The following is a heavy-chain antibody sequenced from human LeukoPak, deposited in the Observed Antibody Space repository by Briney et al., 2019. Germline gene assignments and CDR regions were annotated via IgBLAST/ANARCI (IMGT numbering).Heavy chain of an antibody. CDR2: IDYRGTT. CDR3: ARDYYDSSGYPVYIDY. J-gene: IGHJ4*02. V-gene: IGHV4-39*01. CDR1: GGSISSSSYY. D-gene: IGHD3-22*01. Sequence: SETRSLTCTVSGGSISSSSYYGGWSRQPPGKGLEGIASIDYRGTTYYNPSLKSRVTISVDTSKNQFSLKLSSVTAADTAVYYCARDYYDSSGYPVYIDYWGQGTLVTVSS.